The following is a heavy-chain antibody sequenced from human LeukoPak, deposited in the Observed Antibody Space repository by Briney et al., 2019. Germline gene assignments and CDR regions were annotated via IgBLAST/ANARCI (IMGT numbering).Heavy chain of an antibody. V-gene: IGHV3-9*01. CDR1: GFAFDDYA. J-gene: IGHJ4*02. CDR2: ISWNSGTI. D-gene: IGHD1-20*01. CDR3: AKDIVPNNWAYFDS. Sequence: GRSLRLSCAASGFAFDDYAMHWVRQAPGKGLEWVSGISWNSGTIAYADSVKGRFTISRDNAENSLYLQLNSLRAEDTALCYCAKDIVPNNWAYFDSWGQGTLVTVSS.